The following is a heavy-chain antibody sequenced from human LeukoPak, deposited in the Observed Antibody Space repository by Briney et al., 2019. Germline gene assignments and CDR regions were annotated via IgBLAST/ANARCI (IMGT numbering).Heavy chain of an antibody. CDR2: INHSGST. D-gene: IGHD6-19*01. CDR1: GFTVSSNY. CDR3: ARGVISYSSGWFKDY. Sequence: GSLRLSCAASGFTVSSNYMSWIRQPPGKGLEWIGEINHSGSTNYNPSLKSRVTISVDTSKNQFSLKLSSVTAADTAVYYCARGVISYSSGWFKDYWGQGTLVTVSS. V-gene: IGHV4-34*01. J-gene: IGHJ4*02.